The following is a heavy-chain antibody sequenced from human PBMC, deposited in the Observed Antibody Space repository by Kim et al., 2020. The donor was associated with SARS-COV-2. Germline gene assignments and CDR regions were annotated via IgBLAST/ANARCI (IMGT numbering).Heavy chain of an antibody. J-gene: IGHJ4*02. D-gene: IGHD6-6*01. CDR2: ISFGGSHT. CDR1: GFTFSRYA. Sequence: GGSLRLSCTSSGFTFSRYAMHWVRQAPGKGLEWVEIISFGGSHTYYADSVKGRFTISRDNSKTTLFLQMDSLKPEDTALYYCARGYTTSSTFDLWGQGTL. CDR3: ARGYTTSSTFDL. V-gene: IGHV3-30*04.